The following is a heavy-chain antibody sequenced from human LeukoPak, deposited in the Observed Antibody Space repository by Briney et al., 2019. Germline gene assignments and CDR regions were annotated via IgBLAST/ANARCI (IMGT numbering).Heavy chain of an antibody. J-gene: IGHJ3*02. D-gene: IGHD1-26*01. CDR2: ISGSGGST. CDR3: ARDRGGSGSYYINAFDI. V-gene: IGHV3-23*01. Sequence: GGSLRLSCAASGFTFSSYAMSWVRQGPGKGQEWVSAISGSGGSTYYADSVKGRFTISRDNSKNTLYLQMNSLRAEDTAVYYCARDRGGSGSYYINAFDIWGQGTMVTVSS. CDR1: GFTFSSYA.